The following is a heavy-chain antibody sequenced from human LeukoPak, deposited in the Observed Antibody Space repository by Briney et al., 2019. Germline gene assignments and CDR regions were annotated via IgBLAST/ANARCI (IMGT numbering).Heavy chain of an antibody. V-gene: IGHV1-69*06. CDR3: AREESSGWYRGPNAFDI. D-gene: IGHD6-19*01. Sequence: SVKVSCKASGGTFSSYAISWVRQAPGQGLEWMGGIIPIFGTANYAQKFQGRVTITANKSTSTAYMELSSLRSEDTAVYYCAREESSGWYRGPNAFDIWGQGTMVTVSS. CDR1: GGTFSSYA. CDR2: IIPIFGTA. J-gene: IGHJ3*02.